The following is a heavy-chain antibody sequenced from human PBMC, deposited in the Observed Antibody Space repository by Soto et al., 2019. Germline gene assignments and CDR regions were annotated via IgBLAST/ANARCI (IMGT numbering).Heavy chain of an antibody. CDR1: GITFSTYR. J-gene: IGHJ4*02. CDR2: IKSDGTVT. CDR3: ARENYDFWSGYYLEY. V-gene: IGHV3-74*01. Sequence: PGGSLRLSCVVSGITFSTYRMRWVRQAPGKGLVWVSHIKSDGTVTHYTDSVRGRFIISRDNAKNTLFLQMNSLRAEDTAVYYCARENYDFWSGYYLEYWGQGTLVTVSS. D-gene: IGHD3-3*01.